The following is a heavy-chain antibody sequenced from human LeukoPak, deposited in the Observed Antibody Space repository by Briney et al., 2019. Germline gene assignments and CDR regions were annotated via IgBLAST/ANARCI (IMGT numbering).Heavy chain of an antibody. V-gene: IGHV4-59*01. CDR3: ARDLTSIAARRGGDAFDI. J-gene: IGHJ3*02. Sequence: SDTLSLTCTVSGGSISSYYWSWIRQPPGKGLEWIGYIYYSGSTNYNPSLKSRVTISVDTSKNQFSLKLSSVTAADTAVYYCARDLTSIAARRGGDAFDIWGQGTMVTVSS. CDR1: GGSISSYY. CDR2: IYYSGST. D-gene: IGHD6-6*01.